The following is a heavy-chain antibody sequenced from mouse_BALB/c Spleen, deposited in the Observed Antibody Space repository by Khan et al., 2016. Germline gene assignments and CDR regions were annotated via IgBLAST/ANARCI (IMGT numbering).Heavy chain of an antibody. Sequence: QVQLQQSGAELAKPGASVKMSCKASGYTFTSYWMHWVKQRPGQGLEWIGYINPSTGYTEYNQKFKDKATLTADKSSSTAYMQLSSLTSEDSAVYYCALLPRGFAYWGQGTLVTVSA. CDR3: ALLPRGFAY. J-gene: IGHJ3*01. CDR1: GYTFTSYW. D-gene: IGHD1-1*01. V-gene: IGHV1-7*01. CDR2: INPSTGYT.